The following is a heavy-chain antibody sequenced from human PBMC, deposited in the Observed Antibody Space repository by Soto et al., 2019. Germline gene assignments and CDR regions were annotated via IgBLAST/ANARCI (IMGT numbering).Heavy chain of an antibody. V-gene: IGHV1-69*13. CDR1: GGTFSSYA. J-gene: IGHJ4*02. D-gene: IGHD6-6*01. CDR2: IIPIFGTA. Sequence: GASVKVSCKASGGTFSSYAISWVRQAPGQGLEWMGGIIPIFGTANYAQKFQGRVTITAGESTSTAYMELSSLRSEDTAVYYCARGIGYGIAAQGFDYWGQGTLVTVSS. CDR3: ARGIGYGIAAQGFDY.